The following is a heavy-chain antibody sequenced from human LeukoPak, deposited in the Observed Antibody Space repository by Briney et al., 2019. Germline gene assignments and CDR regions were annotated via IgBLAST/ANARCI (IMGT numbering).Heavy chain of an antibody. Sequence: PSETLSLTCTVSGGSISSSSYYWGWIRQPPGKGLEWIGSIYYSGSTYYNPSLKSRVTISVDTSKNQFSLKLTSVTAADTAVYYCARHVGWYQLLGGARNPEPYYFDYWGQGTLVTVSS. J-gene: IGHJ4*02. D-gene: IGHD6-19*01. CDR3: ARHVGWYQLLGGARNPEPYYFDY. CDR2: IYYSGST. V-gene: IGHV4-39*01. CDR1: GGSISSSSYY.